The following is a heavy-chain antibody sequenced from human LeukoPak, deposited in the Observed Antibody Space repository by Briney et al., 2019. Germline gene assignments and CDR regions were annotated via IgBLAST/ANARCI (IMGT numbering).Heavy chain of an antibody. CDR2: IWYDGSNK. D-gene: IGHD5-18*01. CDR1: GFTFGSYD. V-gene: IGHV3-33*01. Sequence: PGRSLRLSCAASGFTFGSYDMHWVRQAPGKGLEWVAVIWYDGSNKYYADSVKGRFTISRDNSKNTLYLQMNSLRAEDTAVYYCARGVRTRGYSYGYRGGAFDYWGQGTLVTVSS. CDR3: ARGVRTRGYSYGYRGGAFDY. J-gene: IGHJ4*02.